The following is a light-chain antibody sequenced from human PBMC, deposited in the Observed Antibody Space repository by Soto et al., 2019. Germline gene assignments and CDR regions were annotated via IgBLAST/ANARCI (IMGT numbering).Light chain of an antibody. V-gene: IGKV1-16*01. CDR2: LAS. Sequence: DIQMTQSPSSLSASVGDRVTITCRASQGISSFLAWFQQKQGKAPKSLIYLASTLQSGVPSTFSVSGSGTHFTLTISSLQPEDFGTYYCQQYSSYPYTFGQGTKLEI. CDR1: QGISSF. CDR3: QQYSSYPYT. J-gene: IGKJ2*01.